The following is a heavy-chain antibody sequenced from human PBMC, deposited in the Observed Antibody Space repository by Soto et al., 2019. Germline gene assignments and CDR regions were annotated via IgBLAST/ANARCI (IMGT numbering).Heavy chain of an antibody. Sequence: ASVKVSCKASGYTFTSYGISWVRQAPGQGLEWMGWISAYNGNTNYAQKLQGRVTMTTDTSTSTAYMELRSLRSDDTAVYYCAREGVVVAATVDYYYYYGMDVWGQGTTVTVSS. V-gene: IGHV1-18*01. J-gene: IGHJ6*02. CDR1: GYTFTSYG. D-gene: IGHD2-15*01. CDR2: ISAYNGNT. CDR3: AREGVVVAATVDYYYYYGMDV.